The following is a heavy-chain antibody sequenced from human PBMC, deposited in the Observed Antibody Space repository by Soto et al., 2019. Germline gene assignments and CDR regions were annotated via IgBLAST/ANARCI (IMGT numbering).Heavy chain of an antibody. CDR2: IIPIFGTT. J-gene: IGHJ6*02. V-gene: IGHV1-69*01. Sequence: QVQLVQSGAEVKKPGSSVKVSCKSSGGTFSSFAITWVRQAPGQGLEWMGGIIPIFGTTNFAQKFQGRVTITADASTSTVYMELSSLTFEDAAVYYCATPKASSGSSKIGYSHYGLDVWGQGTTVTVSS. CDR3: ATPKASSGSSKIGYSHYGLDV. CDR1: GGTFSSFA. D-gene: IGHD6-6*01.